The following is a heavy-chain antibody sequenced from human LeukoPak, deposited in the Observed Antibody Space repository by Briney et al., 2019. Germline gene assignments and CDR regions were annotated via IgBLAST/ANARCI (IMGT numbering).Heavy chain of an antibody. J-gene: IGHJ4*02. CDR1: GFTFSSYS. V-gene: IGHV3-21*01. D-gene: IGHD5-18*01. CDR3: ARDRGYTYGHPLDY. CDR2: ISSSSSYI. Sequence: PGGSLRLSCAASGFTFSSYSMNWVRQAPGKGLEWVSSISSSSSYIYYADSVKGRFTISRDNAKNSLYLQMDSLRDEDTAVYYCARDRGYTYGHPLDYWGQGTLVTVSS.